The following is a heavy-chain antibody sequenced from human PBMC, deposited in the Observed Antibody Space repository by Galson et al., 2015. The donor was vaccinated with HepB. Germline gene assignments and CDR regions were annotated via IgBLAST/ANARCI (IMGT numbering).Heavy chain of an antibody. Sequence: SLRLSCAASGFTFRSYAMSWVRRAPGKGLEWVSGISGTGGDTFYVDSVKGRFTISRDNFQNTLYLQMNSLRAEDTAVYYCAKATLDGVVVVVATSDYFYHGMDVWGQGTTVTVS. D-gene: IGHD2-15*01. J-gene: IGHJ6*02. V-gene: IGHV3-23*01. CDR3: AKATLDGVVVVVATSDYFYHGMDV. CDR1: GFTFRSYA. CDR2: ISGTGGDT.